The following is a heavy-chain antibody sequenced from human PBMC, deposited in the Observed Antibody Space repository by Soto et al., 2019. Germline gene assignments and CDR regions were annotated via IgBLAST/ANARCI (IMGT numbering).Heavy chain of an antibody. CDR2: IISSSSYI. Sequence: PGGSLRLSCAASGFTFSSYSMNWVRQAPGKGLEWVSSIISSSSYIYYADSVKGRFTISRDNAKNSLYLQMNSLRAEDTAVYYCARDQYSSSNDAFDIWGQGTMVTVSS. V-gene: IGHV3-21*01. CDR1: GFTFSSYS. J-gene: IGHJ3*02. D-gene: IGHD6-13*01. CDR3: ARDQYSSSNDAFDI.